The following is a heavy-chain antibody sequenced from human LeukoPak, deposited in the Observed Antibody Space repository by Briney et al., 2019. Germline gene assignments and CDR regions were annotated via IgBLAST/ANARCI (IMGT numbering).Heavy chain of an antibody. CDR3: AKDRIYRWGSSTSLSRVIDY. D-gene: IGHD2-2*01. J-gene: IGHJ4*02. CDR2: ISGSGGST. Sequence: GGSLRLSCAASGFTFSSYAMSWVRQAPGKRLEWVSAISGSGGSTYYADSVKGRFTISRDNSKNTLYLQMNSLRAEDTAVYYCAKDRIYRWGSSTSLSRVIDYWGQGTLVTVSS. V-gene: IGHV3-23*01. CDR1: GFTFSSYA.